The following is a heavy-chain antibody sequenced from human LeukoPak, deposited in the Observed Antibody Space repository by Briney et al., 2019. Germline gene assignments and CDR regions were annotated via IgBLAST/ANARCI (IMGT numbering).Heavy chain of an antibody. CDR3: TRTGGVDY. D-gene: IGHD3-16*01. Sequence: SQTLSLTCAISGDSVSSNSAAWSWIRQSPSRGLEWLGRTYYRSKWYREYAVSVKSRITINPDTSKNQFSLQLNSVTPDDTAVYYCTRTGGVDYWGQGTLVTVSS. J-gene: IGHJ4*02. CDR2: TYYRSKWYR. V-gene: IGHV6-1*01. CDR1: GDSVSSNSAA.